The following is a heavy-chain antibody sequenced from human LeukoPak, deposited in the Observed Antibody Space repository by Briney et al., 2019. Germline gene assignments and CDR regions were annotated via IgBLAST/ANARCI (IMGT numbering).Heavy chain of an antibody. V-gene: IGHV3-30*02. Sequence: PGGSLRLSCAASGFTVSSNYMSWVRQAPGKGLDWVAFIRHDGNKKLYADSVKGRFTISRDNSKNTLYLYVNSLRPDDSAVYYCVKDNPLDYWGQGTLVIVSS. J-gene: IGHJ4*02. CDR3: VKDNPLDY. CDR1: GFTVSSNY. CDR2: IRHDGNKK.